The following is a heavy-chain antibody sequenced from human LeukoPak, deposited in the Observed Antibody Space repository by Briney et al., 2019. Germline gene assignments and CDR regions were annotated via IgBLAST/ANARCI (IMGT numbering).Heavy chain of an antibody. CDR2: ISWNSGSI. V-gene: IGHV3-9*03. Sequence: GRSLRLSCAASGFAFDDYAMHWVRQAPGKGLEWVSGISWNSGSIGYADSVKGRFTISRDNAKNSLYLQMNSLRAEDMALYYCAKGSRDGYTRSAFDIWGQGTMVTVSS. D-gene: IGHD5-24*01. J-gene: IGHJ3*02. CDR1: GFAFDDYA. CDR3: AKGSRDGYTRSAFDI.